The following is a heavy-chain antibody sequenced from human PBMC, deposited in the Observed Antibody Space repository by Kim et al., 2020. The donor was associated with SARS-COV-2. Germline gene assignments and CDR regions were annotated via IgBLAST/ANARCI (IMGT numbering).Heavy chain of an antibody. CDR1: GGSISTYY. Sequence: SETLSLTCTVSGGSISTYYWTWIRQPPGKALEWIGYIYYTGRTDYNPSLGSRVTIEVDTSKNQFSLKVNSANAADSAVYYCARGSTVANRGFYYYGMDV. CDR3: ARGSTVANRGFYYYGMDV. D-gene: IGHD4-17*01. J-gene: IGHJ6*01. V-gene: IGHV4-59*01. CDR2: IYYTGRT.